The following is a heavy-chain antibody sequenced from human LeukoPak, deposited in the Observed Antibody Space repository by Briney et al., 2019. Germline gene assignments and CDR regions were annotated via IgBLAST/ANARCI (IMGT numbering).Heavy chain of an antibody. J-gene: IGHJ4*02. Sequence: PGGSLRLSCVVSGLSVRGSYMSWVRQAPGKGLEWVSVIYSGDRTYYADSVKGRFTISRDTPKNTLYLQMNNLRADDTAIYYCTRDLTGTTWSENDYWGQGTLVTISS. CDR3: TRDLTGTTWSENDY. D-gene: IGHD6-13*01. CDR1: GLSVRGSY. V-gene: IGHV3-53*01. CDR2: IYSGDRT.